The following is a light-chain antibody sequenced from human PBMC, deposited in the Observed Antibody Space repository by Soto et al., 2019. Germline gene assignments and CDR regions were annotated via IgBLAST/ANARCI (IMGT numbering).Light chain of an antibody. CDR3: RSYAGSNKMV. J-gene: IGLJ2*01. V-gene: IGLV2-8*01. Sequence: QSALTQPPSATGSPGESVTMSCTGTSRDVGGYVYVSWFQQHPGKAPKLIMFEVNKRPSGVPDRFSGSRSGNTASLTVSGLQIEDEDDYYCRSYAGSNKMVFGGGTKLTVL. CDR1: SRDVGGYVY. CDR2: EVN.